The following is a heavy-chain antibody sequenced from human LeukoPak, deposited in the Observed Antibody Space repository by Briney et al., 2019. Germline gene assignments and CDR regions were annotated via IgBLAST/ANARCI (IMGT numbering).Heavy chain of an antibody. J-gene: IGHJ4*02. D-gene: IGHD6-19*01. Sequence: PGGSLRLSCAASGFTFSIYAMLWVRQAPGKGLEYVSGIGHDGGRAYFAKSVKDRFTISRDNSKNTLYLQMGNLRIEDMAVYYCARHLSGWAYDYWGQGTLVTVSS. CDR2: IGHDGGRA. CDR1: GFTFSIYA. V-gene: IGHV3-64*01. CDR3: ARHLSGWAYDY.